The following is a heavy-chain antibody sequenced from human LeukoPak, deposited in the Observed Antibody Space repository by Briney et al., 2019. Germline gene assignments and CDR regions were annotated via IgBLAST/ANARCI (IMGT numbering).Heavy chain of an antibody. CDR3: ARDPGGYCSGGSCYSDYYYGMDV. J-gene: IGHJ6*02. D-gene: IGHD2-15*01. Sequence: PGGSLRLSCAASGFTVSSNYMSWVRQAPGKGLEWVSVIYSGGSTYYADSVKGRFTISRDNSKNTLYLQMNSLRAEDTAVYYCARDPGGYCSGGSCYSDYYYGMDVWGQGTTVTVSS. V-gene: IGHV3-53*01. CDR2: IYSGGST. CDR1: GFTVSSNY.